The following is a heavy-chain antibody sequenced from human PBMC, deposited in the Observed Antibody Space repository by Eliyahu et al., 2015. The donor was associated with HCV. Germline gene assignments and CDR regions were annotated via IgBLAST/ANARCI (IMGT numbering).Heavy chain of an antibody. Sequence: EVQLVESGGGLVQPGGSLRXSCAASGFTFSSDWMHWVRQAPGKGLVWVSRIKGDGSGTTYADSVKGRFTISRDNAKNTLFLQMNSLRADDTAVYYCTRGLADWGQGTLVTVSS. CDR3: TRGLAD. CDR2: IKGDGSGT. CDR1: GFTFSSDW. V-gene: IGHV3-74*01. J-gene: IGHJ4*02.